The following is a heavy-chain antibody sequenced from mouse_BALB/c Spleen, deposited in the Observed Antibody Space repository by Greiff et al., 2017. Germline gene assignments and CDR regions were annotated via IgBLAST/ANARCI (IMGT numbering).Heavy chain of an antibody. Sequence: QVQLQQSGPGLVAPSQSLSITCTVSGFSLTSYGVHWVRQPPGKGLEWLGVIWAGGSTNYNSALMSRLSISKDNSKSQVFLKMNSLQTDDTAMYYCARGGDRYGGYYYAMDYWGQGTSVTVSS. CDR2: IWAGGST. CDR3: ARGGDRYGGYYYAMDY. J-gene: IGHJ4*01. V-gene: IGHV2-9*02. D-gene: IGHD2-14*01. CDR1: GFSLTSYG.